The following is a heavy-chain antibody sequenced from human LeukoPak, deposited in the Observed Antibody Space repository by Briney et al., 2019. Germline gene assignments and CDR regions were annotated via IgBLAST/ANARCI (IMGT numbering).Heavy chain of an antibody. V-gene: IGHV4-59*01. CDR1: GVSISSYY. CDR3: ARGKCFYDSRPVAGWYFDY. J-gene: IGHJ4*02. CDR2: IYYSRST. D-gene: IGHD3-22*01. Sequence: SETLSLTCTVSGVSISSYYWSWIRQPPGKGLEWIGYIYYSRSTNYNPSLKSRVTISVDTSKNQFSLKLSSVTAADTAVYYCARGKCFYDSRPVAGWYFDYWGQGTLVTVSS.